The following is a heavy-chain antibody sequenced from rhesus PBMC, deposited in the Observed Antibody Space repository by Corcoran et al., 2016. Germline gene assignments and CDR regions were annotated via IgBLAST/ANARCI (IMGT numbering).Heavy chain of an antibody. CDR1: GYTFLDYY. Sequence: VQLVQSGAEVKKPGASVKVSCKASGYTFLDYYMQWVRQAPGQGLEWRGQINPKTGGTDYAQKFQDRVTMTRDTSTSTAYMELSSLRSEDTAVYYCARDGAAADPFDYWGQGVLVTVSS. V-gene: IGHV1-138*01. J-gene: IGHJ4*01. CDR3: ARDGAAADPFDY. D-gene: IGHD6-31*01. CDR2: INPKTGGT.